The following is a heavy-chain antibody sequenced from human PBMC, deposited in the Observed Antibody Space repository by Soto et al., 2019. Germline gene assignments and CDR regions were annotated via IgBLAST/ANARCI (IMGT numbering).Heavy chain of an antibody. CDR2: IYYSGST. Sequence: QLQLQESGPGLVKPSETLSLTCTVSGGSISSSSYYWGWIRQPPGKGLEWIGSIYYSGSTYYNPSLKSRVTISVDKSKNQFSLKLSSVTAADTAVYYCARQGDSSGWPDFDYWGQGTLVTVSS. D-gene: IGHD6-19*01. CDR3: ARQGDSSGWPDFDY. J-gene: IGHJ4*02. CDR1: GGSISSSSYY. V-gene: IGHV4-39*01.